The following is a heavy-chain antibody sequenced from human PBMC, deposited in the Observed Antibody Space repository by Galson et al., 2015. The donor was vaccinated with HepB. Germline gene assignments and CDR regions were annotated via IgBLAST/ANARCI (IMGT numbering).Heavy chain of an antibody. Sequence: SVKVSCKASGYTFTSYYMHWVRQAPGQGLEWMGIINPSGGSTSYAQKFQGRVTMTRDTSTSTVYMELSSLRSEDTAVYYCARSQIDFWSGYYPLDYWGQGTLVTVSS. CDR3: ARSQIDFWSGYYPLDY. CDR2: INPSGGST. J-gene: IGHJ4*02. V-gene: IGHV1-46*03. D-gene: IGHD3-3*01. CDR1: GYTFTSYY.